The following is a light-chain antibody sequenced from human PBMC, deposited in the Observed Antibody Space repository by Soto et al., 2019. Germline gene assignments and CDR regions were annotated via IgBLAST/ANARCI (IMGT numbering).Light chain of an antibody. CDR2: DVN. V-gene: IGLV2-14*03. CDR3: TSWTTSTTML. Sequence: QSVLTQPASVSGPPGQSITISCNGTSSDIGAYNFVSWYQQHPGKAPKLMLYDVNIRPSGVSNRFSGSKSGNTASLTISGLQAEEEADYYCTSWTTSTTMLFGGGTKLTVL. J-gene: IGLJ2*01. CDR1: SSDIGAYNF.